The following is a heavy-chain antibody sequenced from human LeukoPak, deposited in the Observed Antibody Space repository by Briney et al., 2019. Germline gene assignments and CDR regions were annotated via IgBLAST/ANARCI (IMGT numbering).Heavy chain of an antibody. Sequence: SETLSLTCTVSGGSISSYYWSWIRQPPGKGLEWIGYIYYSGTTNYNPPLKRRGTISVDTSKNQFSLKLSSVTAADTAVYYCARGVYIAAAQYGYWGQGTLVTVSS. CDR2: IYYSGTT. J-gene: IGHJ4*02. D-gene: IGHD6-13*01. V-gene: IGHV4-59*01. CDR3: ARGVYIAAAQYGY. CDR1: GGSISSYY.